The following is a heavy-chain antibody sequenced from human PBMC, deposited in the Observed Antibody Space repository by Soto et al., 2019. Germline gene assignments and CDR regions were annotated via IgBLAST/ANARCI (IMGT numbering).Heavy chain of an antibody. Sequence: QVQLVESGGGVVQPGRSLRLSCAASGFTFSSYGMHWVRQAPGKGLEWVAVIWYDGSNKYYADSVKGRFTISRDTYKNTLYLQMNGLRAEDTAVYYFASSGGSSSWYSETDWFYPWGQGTLVTVSS. CDR1: GFTFSSYG. V-gene: IGHV3-33*01. CDR3: ASSGGSSSWYSETDWFYP. J-gene: IGHJ5*02. CDR2: IWYDGSNK. D-gene: IGHD6-13*01.